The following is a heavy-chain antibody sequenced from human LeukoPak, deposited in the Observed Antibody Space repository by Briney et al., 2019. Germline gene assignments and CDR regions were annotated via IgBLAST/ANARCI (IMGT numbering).Heavy chain of an antibody. J-gene: IGHJ4*02. V-gene: IGHV1-46*01. CDR2: INPSGGST. D-gene: IGHD5-12*01. CDR3: ASGNIRGYSGYDLDYFDY. Sequence: ASVKVSCKASGYTFTSYYMHWVRQAPGQGLEWMGIINPSGGSTSYARKFQGRVTMTRDTSTSTVYMELSSLRSEDTAVYYCASGNIRGYSGYDLDYFDYWGQGTLVTVSS. CDR1: GYTFTSYY.